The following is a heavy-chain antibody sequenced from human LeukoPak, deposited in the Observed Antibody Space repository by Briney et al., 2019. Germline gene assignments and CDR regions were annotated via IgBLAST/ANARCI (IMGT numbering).Heavy chain of an antibody. D-gene: IGHD1-1*01. CDR2: ISGSGGST. CDR3: AKDPWYNWNDDWGYYFDY. CDR1: GFTFSSYA. J-gene: IGHJ4*02. Sequence: GGSLRLSCAASGFTFSSYAMSWVRQAPGKGLEWVSAISGSGGSTYCADSVRGRFTISRDNSKNTLYLQMNSLRAEDTAVYYCAKDPWYNWNDDWGYYFDYWGQGTLVTVSS. V-gene: IGHV3-23*01.